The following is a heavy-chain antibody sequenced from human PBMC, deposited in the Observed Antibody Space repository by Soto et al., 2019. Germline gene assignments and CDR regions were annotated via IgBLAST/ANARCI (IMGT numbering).Heavy chain of an antibody. D-gene: IGHD3-3*01. J-gene: IGHJ4*02. CDR2: VSYDASNK. CDR3: ARGGENNFWSGFPDY. CDR1: GFTFSRFA. Sequence: QVHLVESGGGVVQPGQSLSLSCAASGFTFSRFAINWVRQTPGKGLEWVAVVSYDASNKMYADSVKGRFTISRDNSRNMVFLQMSSLSAEDTAIYYCARGGENNFWSGFPDYWGPGTLVTVSS. V-gene: IGHV3-30*15.